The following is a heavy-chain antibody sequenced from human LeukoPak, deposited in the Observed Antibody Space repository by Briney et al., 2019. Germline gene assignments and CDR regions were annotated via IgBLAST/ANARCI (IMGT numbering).Heavy chain of an antibody. V-gene: IGHV1-69*01. CDR2: IIPIFGTA. CDR3: ARDIAVAGSPAPHY. J-gene: IGHJ4*02. CDR1: GGTLSSYA. D-gene: IGHD6-19*01. Sequence: SVKVSCKASGGTLSSYAISWVRQAPGQGLEWMGGIIPIFGTANYAQKFQGRVTITADESTSTAYMELRSLRSDDTAVYYCARDIAVAGSPAPHYWGQGTLVTVSS.